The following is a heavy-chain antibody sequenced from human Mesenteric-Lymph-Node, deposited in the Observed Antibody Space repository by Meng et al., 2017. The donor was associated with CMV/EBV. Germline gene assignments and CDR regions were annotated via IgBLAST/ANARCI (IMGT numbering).Heavy chain of an antibody. D-gene: IGHD3-10*01. Sequence: GESLKISCAASGFTFSDYSLNWVRQAPGEGLVWVSRINSDGSTTTYADSVKGRFTISRDNAKKTLYLQMDGLRAEDTAVYYCARGRGSGSSDYWGQGTLVTVSS. J-gene: IGHJ4*02. CDR2: INSDGSTT. V-gene: IGHV3-74*01. CDR3: ARGRGSGSSDY. CDR1: GFTFSDYS.